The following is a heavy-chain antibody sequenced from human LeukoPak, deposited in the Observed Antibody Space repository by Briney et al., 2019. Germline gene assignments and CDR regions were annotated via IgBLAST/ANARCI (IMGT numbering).Heavy chain of an antibody. D-gene: IGHD6-13*01. J-gene: IGHJ4*02. CDR3: ARDNIAAAALFDY. Sequence: GGSLRLSCAASGFTFSSYGMHWVRQAPGKGLEWVAVISYDGSNKYYADSVKGRFTISRDNSKNTLYLQMNSLRAEDTAVYYCARDNIAAAALFDYWGQGTLVTVSS. V-gene: IGHV3-30*19. CDR1: GFTFSSYG. CDR2: ISYDGSNK.